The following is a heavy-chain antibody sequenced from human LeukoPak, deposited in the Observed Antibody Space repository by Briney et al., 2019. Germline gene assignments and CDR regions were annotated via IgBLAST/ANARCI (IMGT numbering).Heavy chain of an antibody. CDR2: INSDGRIT. D-gene: IGHD3-10*01. Sequence: GGSLRLSCAASGFTFSDYWMHWVRQASGKGLVGVSRINSDGRITSYADSVKGRFTISRDNAKNTLYLQMNSLRAEDTAVYYCAKDSGLWSLDDWGQGTLVTVSS. V-gene: IGHV3-74*01. J-gene: IGHJ4*02. CDR1: GFTFSDYW. CDR3: AKDSGLWSLDD.